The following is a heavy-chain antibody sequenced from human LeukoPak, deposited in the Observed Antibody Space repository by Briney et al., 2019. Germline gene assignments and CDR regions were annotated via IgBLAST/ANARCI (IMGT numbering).Heavy chain of an antibody. V-gene: IGHV3-23*01. CDR1: GFTFSSYA. Sequence: GGSLRLSCAASGFTFSSYAMNWVRQAPGKGLEWVSAINGNGGSTYYAVSVKGRFTISRDNSKNTLYLQMNSLRAEDTAVYYCAKGPLSHFDYWGQGTLVTVSS. CDR2: INGNGGST. J-gene: IGHJ4*02. CDR3: AKGPLSHFDY. D-gene: IGHD2/OR15-2a*01.